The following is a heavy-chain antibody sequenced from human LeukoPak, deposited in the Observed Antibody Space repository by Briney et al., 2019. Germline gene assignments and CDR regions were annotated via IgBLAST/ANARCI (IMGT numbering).Heavy chain of an antibody. V-gene: IGHV4-59*01. CDR2: ISYSGST. J-gene: IGHJ4*02. Sequence: SETLSLTCAVSGGSIKNYYGSWIRQPPGKGLEWIGYISYSGSTNYNPSLKSRVSISVDTSKSQFALKLNSVTAADTAVYYCARGDGYNHYWGQGTLVTVSS. CDR1: GGSIKNYY. CDR3: ARGDGYNHY. D-gene: IGHD5-24*01.